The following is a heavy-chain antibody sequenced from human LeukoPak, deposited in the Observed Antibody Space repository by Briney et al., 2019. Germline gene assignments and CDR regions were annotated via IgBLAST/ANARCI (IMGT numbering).Heavy chain of an antibody. CDR2: INNVGSHI. V-gene: IGHV3-21*01. CDR3: SRDPTYYLRYGYFDY. J-gene: IGHJ4*02. D-gene: IGHD1-26*01. Sequence: GGSLRLPCAASGFTLSSSAMNWDHQAPGKGLEWVSSINNVGSHIYYAGSVEGRFTISRDSTKNSLYLQMNSLRAEDTAVYYCSRDPTYYLRYGYFDYWGQGALVTVSS. CDR1: GFTLSSSA.